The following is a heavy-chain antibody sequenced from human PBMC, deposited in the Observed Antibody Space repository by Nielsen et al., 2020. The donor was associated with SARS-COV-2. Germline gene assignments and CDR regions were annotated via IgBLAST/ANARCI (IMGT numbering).Heavy chain of an antibody. Sequence: ASVKVSCKASGYTFTSYYMHWVRQAPGQGLEWMGIINPSGGSTSYAQKFQGRVTMTGDTSTSTVYMELSSLRSEDTAVYYCARDGIRLGRFCSSTSRHLGCWFDPWGQGTLVTVSS. V-gene: IGHV1-46*01. J-gene: IGHJ5*02. D-gene: IGHD2-2*01. CDR2: INPSGGST. CDR3: ARDGIRLGRFCSSTSRHLGCWFDP. CDR1: GYTFTSYY.